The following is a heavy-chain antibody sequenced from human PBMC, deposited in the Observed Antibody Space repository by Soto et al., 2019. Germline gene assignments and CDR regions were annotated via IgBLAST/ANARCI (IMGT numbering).Heavy chain of an antibody. J-gene: IGHJ4*02. V-gene: IGHV3-23*01. Sequence: GGSLRLSCAASGVTFSSYAMIWVRQAAGKGLEWVSAISGSGGSTYYADSVKGRFTISRDNSKNTLYLKMNSLRAEETAVYYCAKSQRGYSYGTVDYWGQGSLVTVSA. CDR3: AKSQRGYSYGTVDY. CDR2: ISGSGGST. D-gene: IGHD5-18*01. CDR1: GVTFSSYA.